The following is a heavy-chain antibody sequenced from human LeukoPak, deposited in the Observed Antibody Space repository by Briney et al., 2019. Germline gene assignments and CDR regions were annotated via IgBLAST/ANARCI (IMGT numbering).Heavy chain of an antibody. CDR3: AREVRGSGWYPYYYYYYMDV. CDR1: GFTFSSYA. D-gene: IGHD6-19*01. V-gene: IGHV3-30*04. Sequence: GGSLRLSCAASGFTFSSYAMHWVRQAPGKGLEWVAVISYDGSNKYYADSVKGRFTISRDNSKNTLYLQMNSLRAEDTAVYYCAREVRGSGWYPYYYYYYMDVWGKGTTVTVSS. CDR2: ISYDGSNK. J-gene: IGHJ6*03.